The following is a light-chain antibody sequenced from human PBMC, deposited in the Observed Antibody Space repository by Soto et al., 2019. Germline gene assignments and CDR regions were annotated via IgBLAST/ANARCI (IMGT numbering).Light chain of an antibody. J-gene: IGLJ2*01. CDR2: EGG. CDR1: SSDVGSYNL. CDR3: CSYAGYSTSSV. Sequence: QSALTQPASVSGSPGQSITISCTGTSSDVGSYNLVSWYQQHPGKAPKVMIYEGGKRPSGVSTRFSGSKSGITASLTISGLEAEDEDDYYCCSYAGYSTSSVFGGGTKLTVL. V-gene: IGLV2-23*01.